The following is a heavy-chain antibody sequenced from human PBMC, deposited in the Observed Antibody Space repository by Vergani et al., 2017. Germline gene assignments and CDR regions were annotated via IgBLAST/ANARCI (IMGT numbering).Heavy chain of an antibody. Sequence: EVQLLESGGGLVQPGGSLRLSCAASGFTFSSYAMSWVRQAPGKGLEWVSAISGSGGSTYYADSVKGRFTISRDNSKNTLYLQMNSLRAEDTAVYYCAKVWFGELSVVYYFDYWGQGTLVTVSS. J-gene: IGHJ4*02. CDR3: AKVWFGELSVVYYFDY. CDR1: GFTFSSYA. D-gene: IGHD3-10*01. CDR2: ISGSGGST. V-gene: IGHV3-23*01.